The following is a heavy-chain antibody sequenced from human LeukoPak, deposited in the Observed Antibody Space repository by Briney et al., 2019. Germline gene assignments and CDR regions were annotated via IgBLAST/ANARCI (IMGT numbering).Heavy chain of an antibody. CDR2: IFHRGGT. D-gene: IGHD2-15*01. V-gene: IGHV4-30-4*01. J-gene: IGHJ4*02. Sequence: SQTLSLTCTVSGGSINSGDYYWNWIRQPPGKGLEWIGYIFHRGGTSYNPSLKSRILFSVDTSQNQFSLKLNSVTAADTAVYYCVREILYCSGGSCYRGPFDNWGQGTLVTVSA. CDR1: GGSINSGDYY. CDR3: VREILYCSGGSCYRGPFDN.